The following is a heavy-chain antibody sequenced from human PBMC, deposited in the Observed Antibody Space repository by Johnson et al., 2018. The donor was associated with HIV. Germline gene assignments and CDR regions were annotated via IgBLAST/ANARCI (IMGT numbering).Heavy chain of an antibody. V-gene: IGHV3-30-3*01. CDR1: GFTFSSYA. CDR3: ARGVDGAFDI. D-gene: IGHD3-10*01. Sequence: QEKLVESGGGLVQPGRSLKLSCAASGFTFSSYAMHWVRQAPGKGLEWVAVISYDGSNKYYADSVKGRFTISRDNSKNTLYLQMNSLRAEDTAVYYCARGVDGAFDIWGQGTMVTVSS. J-gene: IGHJ3*02. CDR2: ISYDGSNK.